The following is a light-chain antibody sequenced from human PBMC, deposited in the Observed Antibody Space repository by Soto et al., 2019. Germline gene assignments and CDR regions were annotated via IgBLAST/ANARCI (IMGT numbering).Light chain of an antibody. CDR1: QSVSSS. Sequence: EIVLTQSPATLSLSPGERATLSCRASQSVSSSLAWYQQKPGQAPRLLIYDASNRATGIPARFSGSGSGTDFPLTITSLEPEDFAVYYCQQRSNWPLTFGGGTKVGIK. J-gene: IGKJ4*02. V-gene: IGKV3-11*01. CDR2: DAS. CDR3: QQRSNWPLT.